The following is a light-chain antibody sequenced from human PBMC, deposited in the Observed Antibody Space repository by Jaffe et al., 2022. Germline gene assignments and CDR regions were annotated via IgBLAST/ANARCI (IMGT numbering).Light chain of an antibody. CDR2: VAS. Sequence: DIQMTQSPSSLSASVGDRVTITCRTSQSISSYLNWYQQKPGKAPKLLISVASSLQSGVPSRFSGSGSGTDFTLTISSLQPEDVATYFCQESYTTPLIFGGGTKVEI. CDR3: QESYTTPLI. CDR1: QSISSY. V-gene: IGKV1-39*01. J-gene: IGKJ4*01.